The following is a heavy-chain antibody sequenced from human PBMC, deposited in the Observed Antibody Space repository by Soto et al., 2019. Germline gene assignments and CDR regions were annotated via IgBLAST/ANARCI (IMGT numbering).Heavy chain of an antibody. CDR1: GYTFTSYY. V-gene: IGHV1-46*01. CDR2: INPSGGST. Sequence: ASVKVSCKAAGYTFTSYYMHWVRQAPGQGLEWMGIINPSGGSTSYAQKFQGRVTMTRDTSTSTVYMELSSLRSEDTAVYYCARGGVGGGATPTPAHDTWAQEPVLPVSS. CDR3: ARGGVGGGATPTPAHDT. D-gene: IGHD3-16*01. J-gene: IGHJ5*02.